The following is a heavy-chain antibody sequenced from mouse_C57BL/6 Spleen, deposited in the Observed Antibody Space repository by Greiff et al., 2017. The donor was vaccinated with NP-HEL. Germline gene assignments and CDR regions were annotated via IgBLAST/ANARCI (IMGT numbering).Heavy chain of an antibody. CDR3: ASWACSYARDY. D-gene: IGHD4-1*01. V-gene: IGHV1-55*01. Sequence: QVQLKQPGAELVKPGASVKMSCKASGYTFTSYWITWVKQRHGQGLEWIGDIYPGSGSTNYNEKFKSKATLTVDTSSSTVYMQLSSLTSDASAVYYCASWACSYARDYWGKGASVTVYS. CDR1: GYTFTSYW. CDR2: IYPGSGST. J-gene: IGHJ4*01.